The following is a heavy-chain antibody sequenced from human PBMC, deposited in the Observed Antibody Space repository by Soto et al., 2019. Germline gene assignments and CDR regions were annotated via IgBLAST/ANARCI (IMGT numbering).Heavy chain of an antibody. Sequence: GESLKISCQGSGYYFTSYWIGWVRQMPGKGLDWMGIFYLGDSVASYSPSFQGQVTISADKSISTAYLQWSSLKASDTAMYFCAIGRTLGLLDQAFDIWGQGTLVTVSS. CDR1: GYYFTSYW. J-gene: IGHJ3*02. CDR2: FYLGDSVA. D-gene: IGHD1-1*01. CDR3: AIGRTLGLLDQAFDI. V-gene: IGHV5-51*01.